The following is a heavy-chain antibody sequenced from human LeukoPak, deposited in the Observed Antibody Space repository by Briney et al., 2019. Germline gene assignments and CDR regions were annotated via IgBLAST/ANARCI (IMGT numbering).Heavy chain of an antibody. J-gene: IGHJ4*02. CDR1: GGSFSGYY. CDR2: INHSGST. Sequence: PSETLSLTCAVYGGSFSGYYWSWIRQPPGKGLEWIGEINHSGSTNYNPSLKSRVTMSVDTSKNQFSLKLSSVTAADTAVYYCARVMVRGVPRFDYWGQGTLVTVSS. V-gene: IGHV4-34*01. D-gene: IGHD3-10*01. CDR3: ARVMVRGVPRFDY.